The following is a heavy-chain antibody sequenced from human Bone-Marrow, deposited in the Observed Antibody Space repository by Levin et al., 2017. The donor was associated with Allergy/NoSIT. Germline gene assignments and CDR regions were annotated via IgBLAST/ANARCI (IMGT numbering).Heavy chain of an antibody. CDR2: TYYRSKWYN. CDR3: ARGDCSGDSCYFDY. J-gene: IGHJ4*02. V-gene: IGHV6-1*01. Sequence: SQTLSLTCAISGDGVSSNSAAWNWIRQSPSRGLEWLGRTYYRSKWYNDYAVSVKSRITINPDTSKNQFSLQLDSVTPEDTAVYHCARGDCSGDSCYFDYWGQGTLVTVSS. D-gene: IGHD2-15*01. CDR1: GDGVSSNSAA.